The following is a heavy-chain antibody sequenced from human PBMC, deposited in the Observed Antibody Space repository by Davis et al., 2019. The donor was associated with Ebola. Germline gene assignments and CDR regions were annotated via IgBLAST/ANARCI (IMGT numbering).Heavy chain of an antibody. D-gene: IGHD3-10*01. J-gene: IGHJ4*02. CDR1: GASLFTGGFY. CDR2: TYYDGET. CDR3: ARARAGHSSPFDF. V-gene: IGHV4-31*03. Sequence: SETLSLTCTVSGASLFTGGFYWGWVRRLPGKGLEWIGYTYYDGETFFNPSLKSRVTLSTDRPKSQFSLNLRSVTAADTAVYYCARARAGHSSPFDFWGQGTLVTVSS.